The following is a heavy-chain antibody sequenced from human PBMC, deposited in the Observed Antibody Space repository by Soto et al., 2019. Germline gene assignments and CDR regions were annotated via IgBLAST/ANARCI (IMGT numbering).Heavy chain of an antibody. CDR3: ARCCSRCCLYNRYSQSTPAPSLGAGGSSPNRNYYY. CDR2: INPSGGST. CDR1: GYTFTSYY. J-gene: IGHJ6*01. Sequence: ASVKVSCKASGYTFTSYYMHWVRQAPGQGLEWMGIINPSGGSTSYAQKFQGRVTMTRDTSTSTVYMELSSLRSEDTAVNYCARCCSRCCLYNRYSQSTPAPSLGAGGSSPNRNYYY. V-gene: IGHV1-46*01. D-gene: IGHD2-2*01.